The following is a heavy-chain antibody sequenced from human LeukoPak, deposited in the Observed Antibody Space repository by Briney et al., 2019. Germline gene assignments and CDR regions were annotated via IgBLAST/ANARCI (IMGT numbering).Heavy chain of an antibody. CDR1: GYTLTELS. CDR3: ATSPSPYYYDSSGYYYD. Sequence: ASVKVSCKVSGYTLTELSMHWVRQAPGKGLEWMGGFDPEDGETIYAQKFQGRVTMTEDTSTDTAYMELSGLRSEDTAVYYCATSPSPYYYDSSGYYYDWGQGTLVTVSS. J-gene: IGHJ4*02. V-gene: IGHV1-24*01. CDR2: FDPEDGET. D-gene: IGHD3-22*01.